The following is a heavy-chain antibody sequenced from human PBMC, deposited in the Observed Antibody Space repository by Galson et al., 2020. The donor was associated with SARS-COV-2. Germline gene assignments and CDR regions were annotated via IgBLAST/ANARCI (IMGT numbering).Heavy chain of an antibody. CDR1: GGSISGGEYS. CDR2: FYHSGFT. J-gene: IGHJ5*02. V-gene: IGHV4-30-2*01. Sequence: SETLSLTCTVSGGSISGGEYSWSWIRQPPGKGLEWIGYFYHSGFTYYNPSLESRATILEDMSKSQFSLKLTSVTAADTAVYYCARAIGMAAAGTTGRFDAWGQGTLVTVSS. D-gene: IGHD6-13*01. CDR3: ARAIGMAAAGTTGRFDA.